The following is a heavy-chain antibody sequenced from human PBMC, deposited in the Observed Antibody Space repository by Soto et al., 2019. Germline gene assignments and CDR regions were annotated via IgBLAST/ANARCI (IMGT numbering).Heavy chain of an antibody. Sequence: GGSLRLSCAASGFTFSSYWMSWVRQAPGKGLEWVANIKQDGSEKYYVDSVKGRFTISRDNAKNSLYLQMNSLRAEDTAVYYCARGPRYNWNYYFDYWGQGTLVTVSS. CDR1: GFTFSSYW. D-gene: IGHD1-7*01. J-gene: IGHJ4*02. V-gene: IGHV3-7*03. CDR3: ARGPRYNWNYYFDY. CDR2: IKQDGSEK.